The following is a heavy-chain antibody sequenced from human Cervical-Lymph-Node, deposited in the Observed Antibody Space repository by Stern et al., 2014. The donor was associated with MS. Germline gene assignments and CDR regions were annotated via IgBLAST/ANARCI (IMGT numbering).Heavy chain of an antibody. CDR3: ARPTTVTVGAMDV. J-gene: IGHJ6*02. Sequence: VQLVESGAEVKKPGSSVKVSCKASGGTFRSYAINWGRKAPGPGLEWMGGIIPIFGTANYAQKFQGRVTITADDSTSTAYMELSSLRSEDTAVYYCARPTTVTVGAMDVWGQGTTVTVSS. CDR1: GGTFRSYA. CDR2: IIPIFGTA. V-gene: IGHV1-69*01. D-gene: IGHD4-17*01.